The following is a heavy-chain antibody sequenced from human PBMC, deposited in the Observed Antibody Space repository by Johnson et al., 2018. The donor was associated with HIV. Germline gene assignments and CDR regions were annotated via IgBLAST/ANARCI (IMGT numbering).Heavy chain of an antibody. V-gene: IGHV3-53*01. Sequence: EVQLVESGGGLIQPGGSLRLSCAASGFTVSSNYMNWVRQAPGKGLEWVSVIYSGGSTFYADSVKGRFTISRDSSQNTLYLQMNSLRAEDTAVYYCARNGLIPAAKGVAFDIWGQGTTVTVSS. CDR2: IYSGGST. CDR1: GFTVSSNY. J-gene: IGHJ3*02. CDR3: ARNGLIPAAKGVAFDI. D-gene: IGHD2-2*01.